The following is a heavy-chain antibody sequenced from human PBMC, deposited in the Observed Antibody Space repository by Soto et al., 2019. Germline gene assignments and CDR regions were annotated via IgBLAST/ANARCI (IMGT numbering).Heavy chain of an antibody. V-gene: IGHV3-30*18. Sequence: QVQLVESGGGVVQPGRSLRLSCAASGFTFSSYGMHWVRQAPGKGLEWVAVISYDGSNKYYADSVKGRFTIARDNSKNTLYLQMSSLRAEDTAVYYCVKDGSSGWPYYYGLYVWGQGPSVTVSS. CDR2: ISYDGSNK. CDR1: GFTFSSYG. CDR3: VKDGSSGWPYYYGLYV. D-gene: IGHD6-19*01. J-gene: IGHJ6*02.